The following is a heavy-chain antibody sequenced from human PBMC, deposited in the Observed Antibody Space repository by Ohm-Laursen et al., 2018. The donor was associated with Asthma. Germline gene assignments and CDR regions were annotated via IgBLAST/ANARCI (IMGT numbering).Heavy chain of an antibody. CDR2: ISTASTFI. Sequence: SLRLSCAASGYSFSLYSIHWIRQVPGKGLQWVASISTASTFIYYADSVRGRFTTSRDNAKNLVYLQMDSLRVDDTALYYCARIGPEWELPGREYSLHHWGEGTLVTVSS. J-gene: IGHJ1*01. D-gene: IGHD1-26*01. CDR1: GYSFSLYS. CDR3: ARIGPEWELPGREYSLHH. V-gene: IGHV3-21*01.